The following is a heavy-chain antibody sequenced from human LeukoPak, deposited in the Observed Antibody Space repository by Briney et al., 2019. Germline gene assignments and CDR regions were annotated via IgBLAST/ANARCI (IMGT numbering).Heavy chain of an antibody. D-gene: IGHD2-2*01. CDR1: GYTFTSYG. CDR3: ARASIGYCSSTSCYIANFDY. CDR2: ISAYNGNT. V-gene: IGHV1-18*01. J-gene: IGHJ4*02. Sequence: RASVKVSCKASGYTFTSYGISWVRQAPGQGLEWMGWISAYNGNTNYAQKLQGRVTMTTDTPTSTAYMELRSLRSDDTAVYYCARASIGYCSSTSCYIANFDYWGQGTLVAVSS.